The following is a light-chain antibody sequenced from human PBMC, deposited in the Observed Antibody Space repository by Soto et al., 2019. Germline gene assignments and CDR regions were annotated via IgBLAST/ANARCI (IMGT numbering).Light chain of an antibody. CDR1: TGDVGAYNY. CDR2: EVS. Sequence: SVLTQPASVSGSPGQSITISCTGTTGDVGAYNYVSWYQQHPGKAPRVMIYEVSYRPSGVSNRFSGSRSGNTASLTISGLQAEDEADYYCSSFATSTTLVFGTGTKVTVL. V-gene: IGLV2-14*01. J-gene: IGLJ1*01. CDR3: SSFATSTTLV.